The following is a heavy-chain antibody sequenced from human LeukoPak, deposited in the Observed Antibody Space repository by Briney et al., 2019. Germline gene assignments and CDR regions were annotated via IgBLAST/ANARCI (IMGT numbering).Heavy chain of an antibody. J-gene: IGHJ4*02. CDR1: GFTFSSYW. V-gene: IGHV3-7*01. CDR2: IKQDGSEK. Sequence: GGSLRLSCAASGFTFSSYWMSWVRQAPGKGLEWVANIKQDGSEKYYVDSVKGRFTISRDNAKNSLYLQMNSLRAEDTAVYYCARDPGRDGYNFLDYWGQGTLVTVSS. D-gene: IGHD5-24*01. CDR3: ARDPGRDGYNFLDY.